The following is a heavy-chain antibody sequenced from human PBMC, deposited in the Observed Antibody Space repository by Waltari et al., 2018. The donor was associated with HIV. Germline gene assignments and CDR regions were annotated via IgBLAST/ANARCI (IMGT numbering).Heavy chain of an antibody. CDR3: AKAGLGYFYDSLDS. D-gene: IGHD3-22*01. Sequence: QVQLVESGGGVVQSGRSLRLSCAASGFIFTYYGIQWVRQAPGKGLQWVAAVSEDGRNKYYADSVKGRFTISRDDSKNTVFLQMNSLRREDTAVYYCAKAGLGYFYDSLDSWGQGTRVTVSS. CDR2: VSEDGRNK. J-gene: IGHJ4*02. CDR1: GFIFTYYG. V-gene: IGHV3-30*18.